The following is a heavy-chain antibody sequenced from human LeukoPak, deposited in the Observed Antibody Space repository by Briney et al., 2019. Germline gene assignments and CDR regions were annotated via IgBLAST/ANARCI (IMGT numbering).Heavy chain of an antibody. CDR1: GFTFSSYG. J-gene: IGHJ6*02. CDR3: AKGGITMVRGVIITYYYYGMDV. D-gene: IGHD3-10*01. V-gene: IGHV3-30*02. CDR2: IRYDGSNK. Sequence: PGGSLRLSCAASGFTFSSYGMHWVRQAPGKGLEWVAFIRYDGSNKYYADSVKGRFTISRDNSKNTLYLQMNSLRAEDTAVCYCAKGGITMVRGVIITYYYYGMDVWGQGTTVTVSS.